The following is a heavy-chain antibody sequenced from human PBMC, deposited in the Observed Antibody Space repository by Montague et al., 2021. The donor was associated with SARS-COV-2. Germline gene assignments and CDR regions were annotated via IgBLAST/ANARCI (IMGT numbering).Heavy chain of an antibody. CDR3: ARVGVGTMVRGVIPAYYCYGMDV. J-gene: IGHJ6*02. CDR2: IYTSGST. V-gene: IGHV4-61*02. Sequence: TLSLTCTVSGGSISSGSYYWSWIRQPAGKGLEWIGRIYTSGSTNYNPSLKSRVTISVDTSKNQFSLKLSSVTAADTAVYYCARVGVGTMVRGVIPAYYCYGMDVWGQGTMVTVSS. D-gene: IGHD3-10*01. CDR1: GGSISSGSYY.